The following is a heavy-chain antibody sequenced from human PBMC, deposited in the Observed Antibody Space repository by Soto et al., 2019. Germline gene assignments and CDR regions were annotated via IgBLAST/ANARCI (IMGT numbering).Heavy chain of an antibody. CDR1: GSAISIGYY. D-gene: IGHD5-12*01. Sequence: PSRTLALTCAGSGSAISIGYYCGEIRQPPGPGLEWIGSIYHGGTTFYNPSLKSRITISVDTSNNQFSLKLTSVTAADTAVYYCVRCHATVTAGSSFDYWCPGTPVTV. CDR3: VRCHATVTAGSSFDY. J-gene: IGHJ4*01. V-gene: IGHV4-38-2*01. CDR2: IYHGGTT.